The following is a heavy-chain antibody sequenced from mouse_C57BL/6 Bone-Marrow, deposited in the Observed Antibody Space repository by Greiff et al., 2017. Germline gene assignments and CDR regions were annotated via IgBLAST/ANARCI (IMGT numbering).Heavy chain of an antibody. D-gene: IGHD2-1*01. Sequence: EVQLQQSGPVLVKPGASVKMSCKASGYTFTDYYMNWVKQSHGKSLKWIGVINPYNGGTSYNQKFKGKATLTVDKSSSTAYMELNSLTSEDSAVYYCARSRGWGWYLYYFDYWGQGTTLTVSS. V-gene: IGHV1-19*01. CDR2: INPYNGGT. CDR1: GYTFTDYY. J-gene: IGHJ2*01. CDR3: ARSRGWGWYLYYFDY.